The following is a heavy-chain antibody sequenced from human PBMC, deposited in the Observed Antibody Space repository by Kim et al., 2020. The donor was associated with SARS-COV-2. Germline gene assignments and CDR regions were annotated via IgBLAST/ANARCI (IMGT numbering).Heavy chain of an antibody. Sequence: ASVKVSCKASGYTFTSYDIKWVRQATGQGLEWMGWMNPNSGKTVYAQKFQGRVTMTRDTSISTAFMEVSSLRSEDTAVYYCARGWESESFDPWGQGTLVTVSS. CDR1: GYTFTSYD. CDR3: ARGWESESFDP. D-gene: IGHD1-26*01. J-gene: IGHJ5*02. CDR2: MNPNSGKT. V-gene: IGHV1-8*01.